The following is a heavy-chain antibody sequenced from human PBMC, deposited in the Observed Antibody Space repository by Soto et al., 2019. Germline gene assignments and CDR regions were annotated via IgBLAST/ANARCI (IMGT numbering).Heavy chain of an antibody. D-gene: IGHD3-10*01. Sequence: LSLTCTVSGGSISSGGYYWSWIRQHPGKGLEWIGYIYYSGSTYYNPSLKSRVTISVDTSKNQFSLKLSSVTAADTAVYYCARAAKTTMVRGVIRSYNWFDPWGQGTLVTVSS. CDR2: IYYSGST. CDR1: GGSISSGGYY. J-gene: IGHJ5*02. CDR3: ARAAKTTMVRGVIRSYNWFDP. V-gene: IGHV4-31*03.